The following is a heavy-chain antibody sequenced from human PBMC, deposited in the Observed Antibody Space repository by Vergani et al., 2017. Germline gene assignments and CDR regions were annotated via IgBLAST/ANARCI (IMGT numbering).Heavy chain of an antibody. CDR1: GGSISSYY. D-gene: IGHD2-2*01. J-gene: IGHJ4*02. V-gene: IGHV4-59*01. Sequence: QVQLQESGPGLVKPSQTLSLTCTVSGGSISSYYWSWIRQPPGKGLEWIGYIYYSGSTKYNPSLKSRVTIAVDTSKNQFSLKLSSVTAADTAVYYCAGSSCSSTSCHREPFDYWGQGTLVTVSS. CDR3: AGSSCSSTSCHREPFDY. CDR2: IYYSGST.